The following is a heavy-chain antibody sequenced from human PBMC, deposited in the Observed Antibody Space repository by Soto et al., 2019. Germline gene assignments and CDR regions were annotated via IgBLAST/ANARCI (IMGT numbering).Heavy chain of an antibody. V-gene: IGHV4-4*07. D-gene: IGHD3-10*01. CDR2: TYPSGTT. Sequence: PSETLSLTCTVSGDSFTNSYWSWIRRPAGKGLEWIGRTYPSGTTNYNPSLKSRLTLSRDTSKNQFSLSLRSVTAADTAVYFCARDDFGSAGMDVWGQGTTITVSS. J-gene: IGHJ6*02. CDR3: ARDDFGSAGMDV. CDR1: GDSFTNSY.